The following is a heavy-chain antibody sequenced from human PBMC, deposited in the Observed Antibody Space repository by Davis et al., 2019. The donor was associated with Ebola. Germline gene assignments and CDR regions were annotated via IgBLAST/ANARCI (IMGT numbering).Heavy chain of an antibody. CDR2: INAGNGNT. CDR1: GFTFTSYA. D-gene: IGHD3-22*01. CDR3: ARDAKGFYYDISYAFDI. V-gene: IGHV1-3*01. J-gene: IGHJ3*02. Sequence: GESLKISCAASGFTFTSYAMHWVRQAPGQRLEWMGWINAGNGNTKYSQKFQGRVTITRDTSASTAYMELSSLRSEDTAVYYCARDAKGFYYDISYAFDIWGQGTMVTVSS.